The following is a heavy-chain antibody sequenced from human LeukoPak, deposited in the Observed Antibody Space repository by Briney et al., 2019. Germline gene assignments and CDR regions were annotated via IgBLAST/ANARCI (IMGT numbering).Heavy chain of an antibody. CDR1: GFTFSSYS. J-gene: IGHJ4*02. Sequence: GGSLRLSCAASGFTFSSYSMNWVRQAPGKGLEWVSSISSSSSYIYYADSVKGRFTISRDNAKNSLYLQMNSLRAEDTAIYYCATYRQVLLPFESWGQGTLVTVSS. CDR3: ATYRQVLLPFES. V-gene: IGHV3-21*04. CDR2: ISSSSSYI. D-gene: IGHD5-18*01.